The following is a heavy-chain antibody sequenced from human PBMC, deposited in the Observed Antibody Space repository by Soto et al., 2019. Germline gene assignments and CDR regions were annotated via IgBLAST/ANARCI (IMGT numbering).Heavy chain of an antibody. CDR3: ARVGGYGTEV. Sequence: SETLSLTCAVSGYSISSGYYWGWIRPPPGKGLEWIGSIYHSGSTYNNPSLKSRVTISVDTSKNQFSLKLSSVTAADTAVYYCARVGGYGTEVWGKWTTVTVSS. V-gene: IGHV4-38-2*01. J-gene: IGHJ6*04. CDR2: IYHSGST. D-gene: IGHD3-10*01. CDR1: GYSISSGYY.